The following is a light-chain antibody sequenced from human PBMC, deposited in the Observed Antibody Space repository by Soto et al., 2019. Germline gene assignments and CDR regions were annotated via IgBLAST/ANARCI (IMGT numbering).Light chain of an antibody. J-gene: IGKJ1*01. CDR2: GAS. V-gene: IGKV3-15*01. Sequence: EVVMTQSPATLSVSTGERATLSCRASQIISSNLAWYQQRPGQAPRLLVYGASTRATGIPARFSGGGSGTEFTLTISSLQSEDFAVYYCQQYNNWPLTFGQGTKVDI. CDR3: QQYNNWPLT. CDR1: QIISSN.